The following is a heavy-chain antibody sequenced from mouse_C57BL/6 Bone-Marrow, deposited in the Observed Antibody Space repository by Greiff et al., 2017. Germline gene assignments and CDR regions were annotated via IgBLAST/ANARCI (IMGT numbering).Heavy chain of an antibody. CDR3: VGQGLRHYYAMDY. CDR1: GFSFNTYA. J-gene: IGHJ4*01. CDR2: IRSKSNNYAT. V-gene: IGHV10-1*01. D-gene: IGHD2-2*01. Sequence: EVQLVESGGGLVQPRGSLKLSCAASGFSFNTYAMNWVRQAPGKGLEWVARIRSKSNNYATYYADSGKDRFTISRDASESMLYLQMNNLKTEETAMYYCVGQGLRHYYAMDYWGQGTSVTVSS.